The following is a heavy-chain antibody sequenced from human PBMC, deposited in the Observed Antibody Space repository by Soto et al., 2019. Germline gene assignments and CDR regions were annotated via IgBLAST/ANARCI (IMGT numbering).Heavy chain of an antibody. Sequence: EVRLLESGGGLVKPGGSLRLSCATSGLTFSNYAMSWVRQAPGGGLEWVSSMSGSRSTTYYADSVRGRLTISRDRSKNTLYLQMSSLRAEDTALYYCAKNQERELPRVIDFWGQGTLVTVSS. J-gene: IGHJ4*02. D-gene: IGHD1-7*01. V-gene: IGHV3-23*01. CDR1: GLTFSNYA. CDR2: MSGSRSTT. CDR3: AKNQERELPRVIDF.